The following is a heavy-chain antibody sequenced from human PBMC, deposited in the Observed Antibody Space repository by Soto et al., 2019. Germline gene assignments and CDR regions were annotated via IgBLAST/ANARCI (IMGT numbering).Heavy chain of an antibody. CDR3: TKEHDYGYYGWFDP. CDR1: GFTFGNYG. D-gene: IGHD4-17*01. J-gene: IGHJ5*02. Sequence: PGGSLRLSCETSGFTFGNYGMGWVRQAPGKGLYWVSGISSSSRRTYYADSVRGRFTISRDNSKNTLYMQMTTLTAEDTAIYYCTKEHDYGYYGWFDPWGQGTLVTVSS. CDR2: ISSSSRRT. V-gene: IGHV3-23*01.